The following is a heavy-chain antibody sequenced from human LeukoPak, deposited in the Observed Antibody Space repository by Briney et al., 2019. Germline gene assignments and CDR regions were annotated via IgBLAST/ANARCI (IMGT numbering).Heavy chain of an antibody. CDR2: IYNSGST. CDR3: ARYSSSYYFDY. CDR1: GGSISSYY. J-gene: IGHJ4*02. Sequence: SETLSLTCTVSGGSISSYYWSWIRQPPGKGLEWIGYIYNSGSTSYNPSLKSRVTISVDTSKNQFSLKLSSVTAADTAVYYCARYSSSYYFDYWGQGTLVTVSS. V-gene: IGHV4-59*08. D-gene: IGHD6-13*01.